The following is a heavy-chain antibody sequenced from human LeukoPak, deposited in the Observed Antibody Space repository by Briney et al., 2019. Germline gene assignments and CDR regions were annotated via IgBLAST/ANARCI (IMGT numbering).Heavy chain of an antibody. Sequence: SETLSLTCTVSGGSISSGSYYWSWIRQPAGKGLEWIGRIYTSGSTNYTPSLKSRVTISVDTSKNQFSLKLSSVTAADTAVYYCARDPIVGATPFDYWGQGTLVTVSS. CDR2: IYTSGST. CDR3: ARDPIVGATPFDY. CDR1: GGSISSGSYY. V-gene: IGHV4-61*02. D-gene: IGHD1-26*01. J-gene: IGHJ4*02.